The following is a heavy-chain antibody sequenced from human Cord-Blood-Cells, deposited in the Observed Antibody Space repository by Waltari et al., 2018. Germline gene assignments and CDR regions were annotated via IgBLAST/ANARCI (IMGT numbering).Heavy chain of an antibody. D-gene: IGHD4-17*01. V-gene: IGHV4-34*01. J-gene: IGHJ3*02. CDR2: INHSGST. CDR3: ARAHPTYGDYAFDI. CDR1: GGSFSGYY. Sequence: QVQLQQWGAGLLKPSETLSLTCAVYGGSFSGYYWSWIRQPPGKGLEWIGEINHSGSTNHNPSLKSRVTISVDPSKNQFSLKLSSVTAADTAVYYCARAHPTYGDYAFDIWGQGTMVTDSS.